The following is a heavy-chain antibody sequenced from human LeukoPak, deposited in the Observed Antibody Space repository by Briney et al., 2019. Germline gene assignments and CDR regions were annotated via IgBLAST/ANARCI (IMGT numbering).Heavy chain of an antibody. V-gene: IGHV4-34*01. D-gene: IGHD5-18*01. J-gene: IGHJ4*02. CDR2: INHFGST. CDR1: GGSFSGYY. CDR3: ARGYRAPQTFYSYHYFDS. Sequence: SETLSLTCAVYGGSFSGYYWSWIRQPPGKGLEWIGEINHFGSTNYNPSLKSRVTISGDTSKNQFSLKVNSVTAADTAVYYCARGYRAPQTFYSYHYFDSWAQGILVTVSS.